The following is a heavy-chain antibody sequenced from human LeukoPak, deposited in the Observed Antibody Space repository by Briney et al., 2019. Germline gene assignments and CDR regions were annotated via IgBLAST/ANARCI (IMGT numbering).Heavy chain of an antibody. CDR2: ISAYNGNT. CDR1: GYTFTSYG. J-gene: IGHJ4*02. D-gene: IGHD3-10*01. Sequence: ASVKVSCKASGYTFTSYGISWVRQAPGQGLEWMGWISAYNGNTNYAQKFQGRVTITADESTSTAYMELSSLRSEDTAVYYCAREITMVRGVPYYFDYWGQGTLVTVSS. CDR3: AREITMVRGVPYYFDY. V-gene: IGHV1-18*01.